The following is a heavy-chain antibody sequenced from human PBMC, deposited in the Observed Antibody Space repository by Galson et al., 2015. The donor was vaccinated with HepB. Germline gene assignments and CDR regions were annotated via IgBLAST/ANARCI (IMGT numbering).Heavy chain of an antibody. CDR2: INSDGSST. J-gene: IGHJ4*02. V-gene: IGHV3-74*01. CDR3: ARSGRDDSGYSLDY. CDR1: GFTFSSYW. Sequence: SLRLSCAASGFTFSSYWMHWVRQAPGKGLVWVSRINSDGSSTSYADSVKGRFTISRDNAKNTLYLQMNSLRAEDTAVYYCARSGRDDSGYSLDYWGQGTLVTVSS. D-gene: IGHD3-22*01.